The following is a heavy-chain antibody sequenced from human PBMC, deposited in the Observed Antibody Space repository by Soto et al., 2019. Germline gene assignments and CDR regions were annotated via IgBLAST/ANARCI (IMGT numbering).Heavy chain of an antibody. V-gene: IGHV1-69*13. CDR1: GGTFSSYA. Sequence: SVKVSCKASGGTFSSYAISWVRQAPGQGLEWMGGIIPIFGTANYAQKFQGRVTITADESTSTAYMELSSLRSEDTAVYYCAREEERDGYKVFDYWAREPWSPSPQ. CDR2: IIPIFGTA. J-gene: IGHJ4*02. D-gene: IGHD5-12*01. CDR3: AREEERDGYKVFDY.